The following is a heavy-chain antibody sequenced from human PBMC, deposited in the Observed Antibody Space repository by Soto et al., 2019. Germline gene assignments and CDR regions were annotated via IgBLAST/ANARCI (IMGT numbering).Heavy chain of an antibody. V-gene: IGHV1-69*01. Sequence: QVQLVQSGAEVKKPGSSVKVSCKASGYMFSSYAISWVRQAPGHGLEWMGGIVPILRTPNYSQKFQGRVTITADESTSTVSMELSNLRSAATAVYFCARALGDQRRFLEWLQYYYNGMDVWGQGTTITVSS. J-gene: IGHJ6*02. CDR1: GYMFSSYA. CDR3: ARALGDQRRFLEWLQYYYNGMDV. CDR2: IVPILRTP. D-gene: IGHD3-3*01.